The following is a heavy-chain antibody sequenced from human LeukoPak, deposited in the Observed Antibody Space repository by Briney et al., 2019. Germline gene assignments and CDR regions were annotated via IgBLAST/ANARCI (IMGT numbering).Heavy chain of an antibody. CDR2: IYYSGST. Sequence: PSETLSLTCTVSGGSISSYYWSWIRQPSGKGLEWIGYIYYSGSTNYNPSLKSRVTISVDTSKNQFSLKLSSVTAADTAVYYCASLYGSGSRGPYFQHWGQGTLVTVSS. J-gene: IGHJ1*01. CDR1: GGSISSYY. CDR3: ASLYGSGSRGPYFQH. V-gene: IGHV4-59*08. D-gene: IGHD3-10*01.